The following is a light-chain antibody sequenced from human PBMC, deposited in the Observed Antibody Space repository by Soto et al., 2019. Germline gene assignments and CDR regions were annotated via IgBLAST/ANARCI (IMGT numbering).Light chain of an antibody. Sequence: DFVMTQTPLSLSVAPGQPASISCKSSQSLLHITGETFLFWYLQKPGRSPQLLIYEVSTRVSGVPDRFSGSGSGTDFTLEISRVETDDVGIYYCMQSTQLPPTFGQGTRLEI. CDR1: QSLLHITGETF. CDR3: MQSTQLPPT. V-gene: IGKV2D-29*02. J-gene: IGKJ5*01. CDR2: EVS.